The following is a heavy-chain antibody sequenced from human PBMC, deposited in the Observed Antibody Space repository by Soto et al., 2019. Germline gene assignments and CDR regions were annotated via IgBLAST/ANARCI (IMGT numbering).Heavy chain of an antibody. CDR2: ISSNGNTI. CDR1: GFTFSNYE. V-gene: IGHV3-48*03. D-gene: IGHD1-1*01. CDR3: AREVRDAYNHASFDI. J-gene: IGHJ3*02. Sequence: EVQLVESGGGLVRPGGSLRLSCAASGFTFSNYEMHWVRQAPGKGLEWVSYISSNGNTIYDADSMKGRFTISRDNAKNSLYLQMNSLRAEDTAVYYCAREVRDAYNHASFDIWGHGTMVTVSS.